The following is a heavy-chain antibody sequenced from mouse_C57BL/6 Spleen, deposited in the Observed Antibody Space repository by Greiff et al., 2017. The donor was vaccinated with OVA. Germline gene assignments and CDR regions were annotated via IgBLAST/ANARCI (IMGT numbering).Heavy chain of an antibody. J-gene: IGHJ2*01. CDR1: GYTFTSYW. CDR2: IDPSDSYT. Sequence: QVQLQQPGAELVMPGASVKLSCKASGYTFTSYWMHWVKQRPGQGLEWIGEIDPSDSYTNYNQKFKGKSTLTVDKSSSTAYMQLSSLTSEDSAVYYCARGRAQDFFDYWGQGTTLTVSS. CDR3: ARGRAQDFFDY. V-gene: IGHV1-69*01. D-gene: IGHD3-2*02.